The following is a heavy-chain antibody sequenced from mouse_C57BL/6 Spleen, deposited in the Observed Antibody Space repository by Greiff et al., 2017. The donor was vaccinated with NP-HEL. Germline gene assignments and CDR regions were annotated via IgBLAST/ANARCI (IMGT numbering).Heavy chain of an antibody. D-gene: IGHD2-4*01. J-gene: IGHJ4*01. CDR2: IHPNSGST. V-gene: IGHV1-64*01. Sequence: VKLQQSGAELVKPGASVKLSCKASGYTFTSYWMHWVKQRPGQGLEWIGMIHPNSGSTNYNEKFKSKATLTVDKSSSTAYMQLSSLTSEDSAVYYCARLGLPAMDYWGQGTSVTVSS. CDR1: GYTFTSYW. CDR3: ARLGLPAMDY.